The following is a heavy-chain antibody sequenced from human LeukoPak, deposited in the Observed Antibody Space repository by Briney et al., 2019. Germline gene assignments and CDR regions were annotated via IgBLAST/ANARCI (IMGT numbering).Heavy chain of an antibody. Sequence: GGSLRLSCAASGFTFSSYSMNWVRQAPGKGLEWVSSISSGSSYIYYADSVKGRFTISRDNAKNSLYLQMNSLRAEDTAVYYCASWLGGYPDDAFDIWGQGTMVTVSS. CDR1: GFTFSSYS. J-gene: IGHJ3*02. D-gene: IGHD6-19*01. V-gene: IGHV3-21*01. CDR3: ASWLGGYPDDAFDI. CDR2: ISSGSSYI.